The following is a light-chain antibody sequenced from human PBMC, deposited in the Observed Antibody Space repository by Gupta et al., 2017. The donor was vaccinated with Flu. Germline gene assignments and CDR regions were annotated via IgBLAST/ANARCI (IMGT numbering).Light chain of an antibody. CDR1: QDISNY. V-gene: IGKV1-33*01. Sequence: DIQMTQSPSSLSASVGDRVTITCQSSQDISNYLNWYQQKPGQAPKLLIYDASNLETGVPSRFSGSGSGTDFTFTISSLHPEALATYYCQQDDDLPLTFGGGSKVEIK. J-gene: IGKJ4*01. CDR2: DAS. CDR3: QQDDDLPLT.